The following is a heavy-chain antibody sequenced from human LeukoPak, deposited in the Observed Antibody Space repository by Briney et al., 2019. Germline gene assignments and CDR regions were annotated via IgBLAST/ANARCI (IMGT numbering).Heavy chain of an antibody. D-gene: IGHD3-10*02. CDR2: INHSGST. CDR1: GESFSGYY. Sequence: SETLSLTCAVYGESFSGYYWSWIRQPPAKGLEWIGEINHSGSTNYNPSLKSRVTISVDTSKHQFSLKLSSVPAADTAVYYCASVTMSRSNWGQGTLVSVSS. CDR3: ASVTMSRSN. J-gene: IGHJ4*02. V-gene: IGHV4-34*01.